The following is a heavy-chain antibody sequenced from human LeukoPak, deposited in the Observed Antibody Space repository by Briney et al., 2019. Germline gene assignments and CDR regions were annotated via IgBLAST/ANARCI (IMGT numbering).Heavy chain of an antibody. CDR3: ARGQGELLAFV. CDR2: INHSGST. V-gene: IGHV4-34*01. J-gene: IGHJ6*04. Sequence: PSETLSLTCAVYGGSFSGYYWSWMRQPPGKGREWIGEINHSGSTNYNTSLKSRVTISVDTSKNQFSLKLSSVTAADTAVYYCARGQGELLAFVWGKGTTVTVSS. D-gene: IGHD3-10*01. CDR1: GGSFSGYY.